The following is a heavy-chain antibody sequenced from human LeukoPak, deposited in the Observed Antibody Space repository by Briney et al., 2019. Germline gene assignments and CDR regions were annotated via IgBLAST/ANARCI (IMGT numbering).Heavy chain of an antibody. Sequence: SETLSLTCTVSDGSISSDSYYWSWIRQPAGKGLEWIGRIYTSGSTNYNPSLKSRVTISIDTSMNQFSLKLSSVTAADTAVYYCARGTYSGSYIYWYFDLWGRGTLVTVSS. CDR2: IYTSGST. CDR1: DGSISSDSYY. CDR3: ARGTYSGSYIYWYFDL. V-gene: IGHV4-61*02. J-gene: IGHJ2*01. D-gene: IGHD1-26*01.